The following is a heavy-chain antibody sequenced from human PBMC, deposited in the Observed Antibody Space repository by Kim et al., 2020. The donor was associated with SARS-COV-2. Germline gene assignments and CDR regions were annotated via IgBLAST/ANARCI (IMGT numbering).Heavy chain of an antibody. V-gene: IGHV5-51*01. J-gene: IGHJ4*02. Sequence: GESLKISCKASGYSFASSWIGWVRQMPGKGLERMGIIYPGDYDTRYSPSFQGQVTISVDKSISTAYLQWSSLKALDTAMYYCAKWTATTGTPFWGQGTLVTVSS. CDR2: IYPGDYDT. CDR3: AKWTATTGTPF. D-gene: IGHD6-13*01. CDR1: GYSFASSW.